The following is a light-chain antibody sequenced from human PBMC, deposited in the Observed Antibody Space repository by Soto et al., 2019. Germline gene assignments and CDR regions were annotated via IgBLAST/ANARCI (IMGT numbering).Light chain of an antibody. CDR3: SSYTTTNTYV. V-gene: IGLV2-14*01. CDR1: SSDVGGYNY. Sequence: QSALTQPASVSGSPGQSITISCTGTSSDVGGYNYVSWSQQHPGKAPKLMIYEVSNRPSGVSNRFSGSKSGNTASLTISGLQAEDEADYYCSSYTTTNTYVFGTGTKGTV. CDR2: EVS. J-gene: IGLJ1*01.